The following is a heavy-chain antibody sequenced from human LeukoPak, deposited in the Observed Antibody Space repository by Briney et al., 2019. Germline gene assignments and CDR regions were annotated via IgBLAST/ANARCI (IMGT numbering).Heavy chain of an antibody. J-gene: IGHJ4*02. D-gene: IGHD6-13*01. Sequence: GGSLRLSCAASGFTFTSYSMSWVRQAPGKGLEWVSGINWNGGSTGYADSVKGRFTISRDNAKNSLYLQMNSLRADDTALYYCARGALKAAATACDYWGEGTLVTVSS. CDR3: ARGALKAAATACDY. CDR2: INWNGGST. CDR1: GFTFTSYS. V-gene: IGHV3-20*04.